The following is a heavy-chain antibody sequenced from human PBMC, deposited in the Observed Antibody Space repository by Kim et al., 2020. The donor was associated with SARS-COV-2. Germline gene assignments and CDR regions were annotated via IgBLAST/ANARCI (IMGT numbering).Heavy chain of an antibody. D-gene: IGHD2-2*01. Sequence: GESLKISCKGSGYSFTSYWIGWVRQMPGKGLEWMGIIYPGDSDTRYSPSFQGQVTISADKSISTAYLQWSSLKASDTAMYYCARHGKRRYCSSTICSPAACWFDPWGQGTLVTVSS. CDR2: IYPGDSDT. CDR3: ARHGKRRYCSSTICSPAACWFDP. CDR1: GYSFTSYW. V-gene: IGHV5-51*01. J-gene: IGHJ5*02.